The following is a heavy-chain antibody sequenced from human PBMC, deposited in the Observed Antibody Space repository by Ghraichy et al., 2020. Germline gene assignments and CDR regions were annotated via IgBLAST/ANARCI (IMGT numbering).Heavy chain of an antibody. Sequence: SETLSLTCTVSGGSISSSSYYWGWIRQPPGKGLEWIGSIYYSGSTYYNPSLKSRVTISVDTSKNQFSLKLSSVTAADTAVYYCARSVEIVVVIATPYYFDYWGQGTLVTVSS. V-gene: IGHV4-39*01. CDR1: GGSISSSSYY. J-gene: IGHJ4*02. CDR3: ARSVEIVVVIATPYYFDY. CDR2: IYYSGST. D-gene: IGHD2-21*01.